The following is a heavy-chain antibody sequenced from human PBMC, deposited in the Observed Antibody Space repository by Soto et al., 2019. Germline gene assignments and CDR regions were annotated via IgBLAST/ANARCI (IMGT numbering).Heavy chain of an antibody. CDR2: FDPEDDEI. Sequence: ASVKVSCKVSGDTLSELSIHWVRQAPGKGLEWMGRFDPEDDEIVYAQKFRGRVTMTEDTSTDTSYMEVTSLTSEDTAVYYCATERLGFCDSDNCYRHYFDSWGQGSLVTVSS. CDR1: GDTLSELS. D-gene: IGHD2-21*02. J-gene: IGHJ4*02. CDR3: ATERLGFCDSDNCYRHYFDS. V-gene: IGHV1-24*01.